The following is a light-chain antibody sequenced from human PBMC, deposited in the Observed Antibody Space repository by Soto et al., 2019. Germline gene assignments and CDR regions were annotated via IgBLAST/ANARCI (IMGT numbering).Light chain of an antibody. CDR2: DAS. V-gene: IGKV3-11*01. J-gene: IGKJ1*01. CDR3: QQYNDWPKM. Sequence: EIVLTQSPATLSLSPGERATLSCRASQSVSVYLAWYQQKPGQAPRLLISDASDRAAGVPVRFSGSGSGTDFTLTISRLEPEDFAVYYCQQYNDWPKMFGQGTKVDIK. CDR1: QSVSVY.